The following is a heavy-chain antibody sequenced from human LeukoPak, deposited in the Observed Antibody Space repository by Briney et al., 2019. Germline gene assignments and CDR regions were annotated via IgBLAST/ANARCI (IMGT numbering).Heavy chain of an antibody. Sequence: GGSLRLFCAASGFIFDDYAMHWVRQVPGKGLEWVSLISGDGGRTFYEDSVKGRFTVSRDNSKNLMYLQMSGLRTEDTALYYCAKDRYCSGGTCSGGFDYWGQGTLVTVSS. CDR2: ISGDGGRT. CDR1: GFIFDDYA. V-gene: IGHV3-43*02. CDR3: AKDRYCSGGTCSGGFDY. D-gene: IGHD2-15*01. J-gene: IGHJ4*02.